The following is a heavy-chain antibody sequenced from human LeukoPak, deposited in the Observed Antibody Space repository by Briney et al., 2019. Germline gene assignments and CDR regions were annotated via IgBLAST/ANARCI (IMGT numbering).Heavy chain of an antibody. CDR3: AKDLGAMVTPQVFDY. D-gene: IGHD5-18*01. J-gene: IGHJ4*02. V-gene: IGHV3-23*01. CDR1: GFTFSRYV. Sequence: GGSLRLSCAASGFTFSRYVMSWVRQAPGKGLEWVSRISGSGSSTNYADSVKGRFTISRDNSKSTLYLQMNSLRVEDTAVYYCAKDLGAMVTPQVFDYWGQGPLVTVSS. CDR2: ISGSGSST.